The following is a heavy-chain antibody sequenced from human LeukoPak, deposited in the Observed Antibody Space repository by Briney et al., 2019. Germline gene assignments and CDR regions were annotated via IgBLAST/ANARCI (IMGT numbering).Heavy chain of an antibody. CDR3: AFDVPGGFGG. CDR1: GGSISSYY. Sequence: SETLSLTCTVSGGSISSYYWSWIRQPSGKGLEWIGEINHSGTTNYNPSLKSRVTISVDTSKNQFSLKLTSVTAADTAVYYCAFDVPGGFGGWGQGTLVTVSS. CDR2: INHSGTT. V-gene: IGHV4-34*01. J-gene: IGHJ4*02. D-gene: IGHD3-16*01.